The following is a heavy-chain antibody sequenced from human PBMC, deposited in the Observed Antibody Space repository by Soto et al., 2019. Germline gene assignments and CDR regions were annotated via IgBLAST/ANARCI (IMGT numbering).Heavy chain of an antibody. CDR3: AKDRRTYYYDSSGYYPN. V-gene: IGHV3-23*01. CDR2: ISGSGGST. J-gene: IGHJ4*02. Sequence: GGSLRLSCAASGFTFSSYAMSWVRQAPGKGLEWVSAISGSGGSTYYADSVKGRFTISRDNSKNTLYLQMNSLRAEDTAVYYCAKDRRTYYYDSSGYYPNWGQGTLVTVSS. CDR1: GFTFSSYA. D-gene: IGHD3-22*01.